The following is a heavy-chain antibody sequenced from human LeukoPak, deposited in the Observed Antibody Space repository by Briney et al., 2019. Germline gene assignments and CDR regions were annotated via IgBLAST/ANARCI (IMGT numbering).Heavy chain of an antibody. CDR1: GDSMRSYF. J-gene: IGHJ4*02. CDR2: IYYSGST. Sequence: SETLSLTCTVSGDSMRSYFWSWIRQPPGKGLEWIGYIYYSGSTNYNPSLKSRVTISVDTSKNQFSLKLSSVTAADTAVYYCASTAWEMATVSWGEYYFDYWGQGTLVTVSS. CDR3: ASTAWEMATVSWGEYYFDY. V-gene: IGHV4-59*01. D-gene: IGHD5-24*01.